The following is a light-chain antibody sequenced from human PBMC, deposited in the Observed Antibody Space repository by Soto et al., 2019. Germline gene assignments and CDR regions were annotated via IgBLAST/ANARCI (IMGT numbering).Light chain of an antibody. CDR2: GAS. CDR3: QQYGSSPET. Sequence: PGERATLSCRASQSVSSSYLAWYQQRPGQAPRLLIYGASSSATGIPDRFSGSGSGTDFTLTISRLEPEDFAVYYCQQYGSSPETFGQGTKVDI. CDR1: QSVSSSY. J-gene: IGKJ1*01. V-gene: IGKV3-20*01.